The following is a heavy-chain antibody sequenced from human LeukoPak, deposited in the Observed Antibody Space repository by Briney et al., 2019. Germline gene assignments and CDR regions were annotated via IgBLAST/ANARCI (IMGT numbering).Heavy chain of an antibody. V-gene: IGHV4-59*01. CDR2: VYYTGSS. CDR1: GDSTRSSY. J-gene: IGHJ4*02. Sequence: SETLSLTCSVSGDSTRSSYWSWIRQPPGKGLEWIGYVYYTGSSYYNPSLKSRATTSIDMSKNQFSLKLTSMTAADTAVYYCAGYGSGSYYKAFDFWGQGILVTVSS. CDR3: AGYGSGSYYKAFDF. D-gene: IGHD3-10*01.